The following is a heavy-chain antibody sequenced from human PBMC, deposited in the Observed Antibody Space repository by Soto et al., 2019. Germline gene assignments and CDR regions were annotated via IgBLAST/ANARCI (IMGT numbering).Heavy chain of an antibody. CDR2: ISGSGGST. J-gene: IGHJ4*02. V-gene: IGHV3-23*01. Sequence: EVQLLESGGGLVQPGGSLRLSCAASGFTFSSYAMNWVRQAPGKGLEWVSVISGSGGSTYYADSVKGRFTISRDNSKNTLYLQMNSLSAEDTAVYYCAKRGSGRYYHYWGQGTLVTVSS. CDR1: GFTFSSYA. D-gene: IGHD1-26*01. CDR3: AKRGSGRYYHY.